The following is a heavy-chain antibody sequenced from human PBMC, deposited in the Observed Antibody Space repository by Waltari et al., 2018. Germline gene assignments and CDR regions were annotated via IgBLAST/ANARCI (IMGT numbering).Heavy chain of an antibody. CDR1: GFTFSSYE. Sequence: EVQLVESGGGLVQPGGSLRLSCAASGFTFSSYEMNWVRQAPGKGLEWVSYISSSGSTIYYADSVKGRFTISRDNAKNSLYLQMNSLRAEDTAVYYCARDHYDSSGVGAFDIWGQGTMVTVSS. CDR2: ISSSGSTI. J-gene: IGHJ3*02. V-gene: IGHV3-48*03. CDR3: ARDHYDSSGVGAFDI. D-gene: IGHD3-22*01.